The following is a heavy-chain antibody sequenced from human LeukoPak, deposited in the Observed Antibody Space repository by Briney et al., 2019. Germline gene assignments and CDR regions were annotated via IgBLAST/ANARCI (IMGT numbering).Heavy chain of an antibody. V-gene: IGHV3-48*03. Sequence: AEGSLRPSCAASGFTFSSYEMNWVRQAPGKGLEWVSYISSSGSTIYYADSVKGRFTISRDNAKNSLYLQMNSLRAEDTAVYYCARDGGLTTPDYWYFDLWGRGTLVTVSS. CDR2: ISSSGSTI. CDR1: GFTFSSYE. CDR3: ARDGGLTTPDYWYFDL. D-gene: IGHD3-3*01. J-gene: IGHJ2*01.